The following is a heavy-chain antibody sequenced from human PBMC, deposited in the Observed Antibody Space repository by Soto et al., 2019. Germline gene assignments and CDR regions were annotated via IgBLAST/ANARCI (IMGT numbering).Heavy chain of an antibody. CDR1: GFTFSSYA. CDR3: ARASGSYYAPGAFHI. J-gene: IGHJ3*02. D-gene: IGHD1-26*01. V-gene: IGHV3-64*02. CDR2: ISSNGGST. Sequence: PGGSLRLSCAASGFTFSSYAMHWVRQAPGKGLEYVSAISSNGGSTYYADSVKGRFTISRDNSKNTLYLQMGSLRAEDMAVYYCARASGSYYAPGAFHIWGQGTMVTV.